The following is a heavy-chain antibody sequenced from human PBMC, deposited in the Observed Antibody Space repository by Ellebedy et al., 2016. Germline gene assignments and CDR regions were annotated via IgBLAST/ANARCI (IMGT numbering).Heavy chain of an antibody. D-gene: IGHD3-9*01. J-gene: IGHJ6*02. CDR3: AREAFTGYFDWLLYYYYYGMDV. CDR2: MNPNSGNT. CDR1: GYTFTSYG. Sequence: ASVKVSCXASGYTFTSYGINWVRQATGQGLEWMGWMNPNSGNTGYAQKFQGRVIMTRNTSISTAYMELSSLRSEDTAVYYCAREAFTGYFDWLLYYYYYGMDVWGQGTTVTVSS. V-gene: IGHV1-8*02.